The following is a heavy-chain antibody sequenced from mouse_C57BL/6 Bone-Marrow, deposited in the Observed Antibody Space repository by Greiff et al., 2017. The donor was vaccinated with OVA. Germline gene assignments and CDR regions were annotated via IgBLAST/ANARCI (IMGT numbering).Heavy chain of an antibody. Sequence: QVQLQQPGAELVKPGASVKLSCKASGYTFTSYWMHWVKQRPGQGLEWIGMIHPNSGSTNYNEKFKSKATLTVDKSSSTAYMQLSSLISEDSAVYYCARSGDDPHWYFDVWGTGTTVTVSS. D-gene: IGHD3-2*02. V-gene: IGHV1-64*01. CDR1: GYTFTSYW. CDR2: IHPNSGST. CDR3: ARSGDDPHWYFDV. J-gene: IGHJ1*03.